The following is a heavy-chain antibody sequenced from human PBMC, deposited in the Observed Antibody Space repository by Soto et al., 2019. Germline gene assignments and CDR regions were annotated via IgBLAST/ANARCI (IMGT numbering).Heavy chain of an antibody. J-gene: IGHJ3*02. CDR2: INPSGGST. D-gene: IGHD6-13*01. Sequence: ASVKVSCKASGYTFTSYYMHWVRQAPGQGLEWMGIINPSGGSTSYAQKFQGRVTMTRDTSTSTVYMELSSLRSEDTAVYYCLGLGSSWDDAFDIWGQGTMVTVSS. CDR3: LGLGSSWDDAFDI. V-gene: IGHV1-46*01. CDR1: GYTFTSYY.